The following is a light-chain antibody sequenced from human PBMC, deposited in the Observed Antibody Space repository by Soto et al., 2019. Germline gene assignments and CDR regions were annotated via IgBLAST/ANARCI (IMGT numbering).Light chain of an antibody. CDR3: CSYAGSYV. CDR1: SSDVGGYNY. V-gene: IGLV2-11*01. CDR2: DVS. J-gene: IGLJ1*01. Sequence: QSLVSQPRSVSGSPGESVTISFTGTSSDVGGYNYVSWYQQHPGKAPKLIIYDVSKRPSGVHDRFSGSKSGNTESLTISGLQAEDEADYYSCSYAGSYVFGTGTKVTVL.